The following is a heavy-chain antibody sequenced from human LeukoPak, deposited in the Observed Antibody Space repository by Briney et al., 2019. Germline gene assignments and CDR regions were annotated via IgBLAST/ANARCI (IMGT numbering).Heavy chain of an antibody. CDR1: GYTFTSYD. CDR2: MNPNSGDT. J-gene: IGHJ6*02. CDR3: ATAVTTWIGYYYYGMDV. Sequence: ASVKVSCKASGYTFTSYDINWVRQATGQGLGWMGWMNPNSGDTGYAQKFQGRVTMTRNTSISTAYMELSSLRSEDTAVYYCATAVTTWIGYYYYGMDVWGQGTTVTVSS. V-gene: IGHV1-8*01. D-gene: IGHD4-17*01.